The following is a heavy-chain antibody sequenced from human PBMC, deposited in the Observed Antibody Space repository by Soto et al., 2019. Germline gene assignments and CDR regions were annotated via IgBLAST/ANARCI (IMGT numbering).Heavy chain of an antibody. CDR2: IWHDGSNK. Sequence: ESVGGVVPPGRSLRLSCAASGFTFSTYSMHWVRQAPGKGPEWVSLIWHDGSNKYYADSVKGRFTISRDNSKNTLYLQMHSLRAEDTAVYYCARDRVVINPSYYFDYWGQGTLVTVSP. D-gene: IGHD3-3*01. CDR1: GFTFSTYS. J-gene: IGHJ4*02. CDR3: ARDRVVINPSYYFDY. V-gene: IGHV3-33*01.